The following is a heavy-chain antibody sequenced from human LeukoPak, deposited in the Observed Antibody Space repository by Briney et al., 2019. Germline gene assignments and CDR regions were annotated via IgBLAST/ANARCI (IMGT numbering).Heavy chain of an antibody. CDR2: ISGSGGST. CDR1: GFTFSSYG. V-gene: IGHV3-23*01. D-gene: IGHD3-9*01. J-gene: IGHJ4*02. Sequence: PGRSLRLSCAASGFTFSSYGMHWVRQAPGKGLEWVSAISGSGGSTYYADSVKGRFTISRDNSKNTLYLQMNSLRAEDTAVYYCAKDQFSGLRYFDWFYTFDYWGQGTLVTVSS. CDR3: AKDQFSGLRYFDWFYTFDY.